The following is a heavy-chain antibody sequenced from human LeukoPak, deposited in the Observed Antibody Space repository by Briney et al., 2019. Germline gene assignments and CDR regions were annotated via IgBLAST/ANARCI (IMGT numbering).Heavy chain of an antibody. D-gene: IGHD5-12*01. CDR1: GLTFRNYA. CDR2: MSGNGEST. Sequence: PGGSLRLSCAASGLTFRNYAMSWVRQAPGKGLEWVSAMSGNGESTDYADSVKGRFTISRDNSKNTLYLQMNSLRAEDTAVYYCAKDRGYENWFDPWGQGTLVTVSS. CDR3: AKDRGYENWFDP. J-gene: IGHJ5*02. V-gene: IGHV3-23*01.